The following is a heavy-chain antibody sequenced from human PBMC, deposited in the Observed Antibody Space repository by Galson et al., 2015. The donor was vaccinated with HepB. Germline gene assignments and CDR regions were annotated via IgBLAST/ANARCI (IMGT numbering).Heavy chain of an antibody. D-gene: IGHD3-3*01. V-gene: IGHV3-30*18. CDR3: AKAPYDFWSGYYADDGGYYMDV. J-gene: IGHJ6*03. CDR1: GFTFSSYG. Sequence: SLRLSCAASGFTFSSYGMHWVRQAPGKGLEWVAVISYDGSNKYYADSVKGRFTISRDNSKNTLYLQMNSLRSEDTAVYYCAKAPYDFWSGYYADDGGYYMDVWGKGTTVTVSS. CDR2: ISYDGSNK.